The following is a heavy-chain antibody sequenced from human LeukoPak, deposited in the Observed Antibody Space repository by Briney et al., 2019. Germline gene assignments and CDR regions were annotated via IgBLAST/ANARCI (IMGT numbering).Heavy chain of an antibody. D-gene: IGHD3-22*01. CDR2: ISSSSSYI. CDR3: ARVPPVNRDTSAYRPLDY. J-gene: IGHJ4*02. V-gene: IGHV3-21*01. Sequence: PGGSLRLSCAASGFTFSSYSMNWVRQAPGKGLEWVSSISSSSSYIYYADSVKGRFTISRDNSKNTLYLQMNSLRAEDTAVYYCARVPPVNRDTSAYRPLDYWGQGTLVTVPS. CDR1: GFTFSSYS.